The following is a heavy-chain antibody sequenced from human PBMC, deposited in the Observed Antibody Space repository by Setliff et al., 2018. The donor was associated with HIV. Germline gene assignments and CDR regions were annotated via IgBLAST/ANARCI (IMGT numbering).Heavy chain of an antibody. CDR1: GYTFTDYY. Sequence: ASVKVSCKASGYTFTDYYMHWVRQAPGQGLEWMAWINPNSGGTHFAQKFQGRVTMTRDRSVSTAYMELSRPRSDDTAVYYCARDPYFWSGYKWFDPWGQGTLVTVSS. CDR3: ARDPYFWSGYKWFDP. CDR2: INPNSGGT. V-gene: IGHV1-2*02. D-gene: IGHD3-3*01. J-gene: IGHJ5*02.